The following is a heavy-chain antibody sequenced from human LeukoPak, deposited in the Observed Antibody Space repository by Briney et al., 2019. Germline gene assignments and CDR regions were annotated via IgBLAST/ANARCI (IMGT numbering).Heavy chain of an antibody. CDR2: IKHDGSEK. J-gene: IGHJ4*02. Sequence: GGSLRLSCAASGFTFSSFGLSWVRQAPGKGLEWVANIKHDGSEKYYVDSVKGRFTISRDNAKNSLYLQLNSLRAEDTAVYYCARITGIAAAGDYWGQGTLVTVSS. V-gene: IGHV3-7*04. CDR1: GFTFSSFG. D-gene: IGHD6-13*01. CDR3: ARITGIAAAGDY.